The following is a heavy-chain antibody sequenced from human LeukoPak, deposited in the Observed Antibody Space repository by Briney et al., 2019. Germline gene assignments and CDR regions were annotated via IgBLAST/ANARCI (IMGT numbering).Heavy chain of an antibody. V-gene: IGHV3-7*01. Sequence: PGGSLRLSCAASGFTFSSYWMSWVRQAPGKGLEWVANIKQDGSEKYYVDSVKGRFTISRDKAKNSLYLQMNSMRAEDTAVYYCARDALWFGELFPVYWFDPWGQGTLVTVSS. CDR3: ARDALWFGELFPVYWFDP. CDR1: GFTFSSYW. CDR2: IKQDGSEK. J-gene: IGHJ5*02. D-gene: IGHD3-10*01.